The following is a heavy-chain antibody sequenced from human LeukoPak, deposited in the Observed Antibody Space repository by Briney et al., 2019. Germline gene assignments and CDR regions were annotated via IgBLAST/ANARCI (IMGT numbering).Heavy chain of an antibody. CDR1: GYTFTGYY. D-gene: IGHD1-26*01. J-gene: IGHJ5*02. CDR3: ARDREDGSYLMWFDP. CDR2: INPNSGGT. V-gene: IGHV1-2*02. Sequence: ASVKVSCKASGYTFTGYYMHWVRQAPGQGLEWMGWINPNSGGTNYAQKFQGRVTMTRDTSISTAYMELSRLRSDDTAVYYCARDREDGSYLMWFDPWGQGTLVTVSS.